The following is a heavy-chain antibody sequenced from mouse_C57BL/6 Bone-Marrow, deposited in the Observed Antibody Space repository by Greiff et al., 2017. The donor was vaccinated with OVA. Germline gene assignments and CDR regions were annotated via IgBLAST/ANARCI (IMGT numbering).Heavy chain of an antibody. CDR2: IYPRSGNT. CDR1: GYTFTSYG. V-gene: IGHV1-81*01. D-gene: IGHD1-1*01. Sequence: VQVVESGAELARPGASVKLSCKASGYTFTSYGISWVKQRTGQGLEWIGEIYPRSGNTNYNEKFKGKATLTADKSSSTAYMELRSLTSADSAVYVCARLDYYGSSAWFAYWGQGTLVTVSA. J-gene: IGHJ3*01. CDR3: ARLDYYGSSAWFAY.